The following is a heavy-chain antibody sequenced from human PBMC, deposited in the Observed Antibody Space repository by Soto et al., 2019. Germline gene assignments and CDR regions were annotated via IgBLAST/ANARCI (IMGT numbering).Heavy chain of an antibody. CDR1: GGTFSNYA. D-gene: IGHD2-21*01. V-gene: IGHV1-69*12. J-gene: IGHJ1*01. CDR2: IITIFGTT. Sequence: QVQLVQSGAEVKKPGSSVKVSCKASGGTFSNYALSWVRQAPGQGLEWMGDIITIFGTTNNAQNFQGRVTNPADEPTSTASMELKSLRSAATAVYYCACQGERDCYDTGASGWGQRTLITVSS. CDR3: ACQGERDCYDTGASG.